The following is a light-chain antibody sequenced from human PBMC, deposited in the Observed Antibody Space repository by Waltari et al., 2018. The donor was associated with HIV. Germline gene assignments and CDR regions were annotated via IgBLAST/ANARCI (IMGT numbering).Light chain of an antibody. V-gene: IGLV1-51*01. J-gene: IGLJ3*02. CDR2: DNN. CDR3: GRWDSSLSGHWV. Sequence: QSVLTQPPSVSAAPGQKVTISCSETSSKIGNLYVSWYQQLPGTAPKLLIYDNNKRPSGIPDRCSGSKSGTTATLGITGLQTGDEADYYCGRWDSSLSGHWVFGGGTKLTVL. CDR1: SSKIGNLY.